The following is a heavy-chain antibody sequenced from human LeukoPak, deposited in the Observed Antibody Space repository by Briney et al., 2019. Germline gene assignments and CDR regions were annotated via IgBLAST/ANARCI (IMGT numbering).Heavy chain of an antibody. CDR1: GGTFSSYA. Sequence: EASVKVSCKASGGTFSSYAISWVRQAPGQGLEWMGGIIPIFGTANYAQKFQGRVTITTDESTSTAYMELSSLRSEDTAVYYCARAAYSSSWYGWFDPWGQGTLVTVSS. V-gene: IGHV1-69*05. CDR3: ARAAYSSSWYGWFDP. D-gene: IGHD6-13*01. CDR2: IIPIFGTA. J-gene: IGHJ5*02.